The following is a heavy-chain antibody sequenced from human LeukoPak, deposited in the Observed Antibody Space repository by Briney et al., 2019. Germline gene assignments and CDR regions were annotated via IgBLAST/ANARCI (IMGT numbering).Heavy chain of an antibody. Sequence: SETLSLTCTVSGASISSSYWSWIRQPPGKGLEWIGEINHSGSTNYNPSLKSRVTISVDTSKNQFSLKLSSVTAADTAVYYCARGTVFDYWGQGTLVTVSS. J-gene: IGHJ4*02. V-gene: IGHV4-34*01. CDR1: GASISSSY. CDR3: ARGTVFDY. D-gene: IGHD2-21*01. CDR2: INHSGST.